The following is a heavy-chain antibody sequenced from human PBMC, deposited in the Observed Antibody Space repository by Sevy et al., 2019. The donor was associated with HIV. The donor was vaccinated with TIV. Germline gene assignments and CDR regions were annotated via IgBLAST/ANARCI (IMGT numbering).Heavy chain of an antibody. V-gene: IGHV3-48*02. CDR2: ISSSSSTI. Sequence: GGSLRLSCAASGFTFSSYSMNWVRQAPGKGLEWVSYISSSSSTIYYADSVKGRFTISRENAKNSLYLQMNSLRDEDTAVYYCARGGAYYYDSSGYYWGQGTLVTVSS. J-gene: IGHJ4*02. D-gene: IGHD3-22*01. CDR1: GFTFSSYS. CDR3: ARGGAYYYDSSGYY.